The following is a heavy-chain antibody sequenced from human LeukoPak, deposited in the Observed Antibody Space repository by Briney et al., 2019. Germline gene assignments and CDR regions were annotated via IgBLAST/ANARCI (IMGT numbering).Heavy chain of an antibody. CDR2: IYYSGST. CDR1: GYSISSGYY. V-gene: IGHV4-61*01. J-gene: IGHJ6*03. Sequence: SETLSLTCTVSGYSISSGYYWSWIRQPPGKGLEWIGYIYYSGSTNYNPSLKSRVTISVDTSKNQFSLKLSSVTAADTAVYYCARDNKKESRSTGYYYYYMDVWGKGTTVTVSS. D-gene: IGHD1/OR15-1a*01. CDR3: ARDNKKESRSTGYYYYYMDV.